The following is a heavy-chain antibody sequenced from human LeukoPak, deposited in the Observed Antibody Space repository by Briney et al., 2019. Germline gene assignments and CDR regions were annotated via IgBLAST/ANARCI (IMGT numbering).Heavy chain of an antibody. Sequence: SETLSLTCTVSGGSISSYYWSWLRQPPGKGLEWIGYIYYTGNASYNPSLKSRITMSVDTSRNQFSLRLISVTAADTAVYYCARGTNCFGSGDYWGQGALVTVSS. CDR2: IYYTGNA. D-gene: IGHD3-10*01. V-gene: IGHV4-59*01. CDR3: ARGTNCFGSGDY. CDR1: GGSISSYY. J-gene: IGHJ4*02.